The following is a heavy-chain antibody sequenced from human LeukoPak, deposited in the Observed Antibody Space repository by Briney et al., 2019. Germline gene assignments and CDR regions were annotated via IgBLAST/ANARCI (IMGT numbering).Heavy chain of an antibody. D-gene: IGHD3-22*01. J-gene: IGHJ4*02. V-gene: IGHV3-7*01. Sequence: GGSLRLSCAASGFTFSSYWMSWVRQAPGKGLEWVANIKQDGSEKYYVDSVKGRFTISRDNAKNSLYLQMNSLRAEDTAVYYCARDEDYYDSSAAYWGQGTLVTVSS. CDR2: IKQDGSEK. CDR1: GFTFSSYW. CDR3: ARDEDYYDSSAAY.